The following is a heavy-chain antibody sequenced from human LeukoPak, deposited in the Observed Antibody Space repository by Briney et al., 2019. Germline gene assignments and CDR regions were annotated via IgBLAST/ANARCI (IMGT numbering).Heavy chain of an antibody. CDR3: ARASPADFNL. CDR2: IRGDGIAT. V-gene: IGHV3-74*01. J-gene: IGHJ2*01. CDR1: EFTFSNYW. Sequence: GGSLRLSCVASEFTFSNYWIHWVRQAPGKGLVWVSRIRGDGIATNYADSVEGRFTVSRDNAKNTVHLQMNSLRDDDTAVYYCARASPADFNLWGRGTLVTVS.